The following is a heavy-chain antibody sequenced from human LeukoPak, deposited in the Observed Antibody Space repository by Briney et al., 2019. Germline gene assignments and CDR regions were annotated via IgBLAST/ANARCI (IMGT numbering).Heavy chain of an antibody. V-gene: IGHV3-53*01. CDR1: GLTVSNNY. CDR2: IYSGGST. D-gene: IGHD3-22*01. CDR3: ARCYDSTGFGGD. J-gene: IGHJ4*02. Sequence: GGSLRLSCAASGLTVSNNYMIWVRQAPGKGLEWVSLIYSGGSTYYADSVKGRFTISRDNSKNTLYLQMSSLRAEDTAVYYCARCYDSTGFGGDWGQGTLVTVSS.